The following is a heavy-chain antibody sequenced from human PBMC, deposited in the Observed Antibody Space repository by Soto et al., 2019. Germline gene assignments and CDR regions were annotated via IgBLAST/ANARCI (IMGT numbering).Heavy chain of an antibody. D-gene: IGHD1-26*01. CDR1: GYTFTGYY. Sequence: ASVKVSCKASGYTFTGYYMHWVRQAPGQGLEWMGWINPNSGGTNYAQKFQGWVTMTRDTSISTAYMELSRLRSDDTAVYYCAGDMRGSYYDGSGMDVWGQGTTVTVSS. CDR3: AGDMRGSYYDGSGMDV. CDR2: INPNSGGT. J-gene: IGHJ6*02. V-gene: IGHV1-2*04.